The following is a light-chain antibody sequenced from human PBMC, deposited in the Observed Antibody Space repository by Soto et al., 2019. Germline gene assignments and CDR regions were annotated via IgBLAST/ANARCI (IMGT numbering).Light chain of an antibody. CDR2: DAS. CDR3: QQRSNWVWT. Sequence: EIVLTQSPATLSLSPGERATLSCRASQTFDSYLAWYQQKPGQAPSLLIYDASNRAPGVPARFSGSGSGTDFTLTISSLEPEDVAVYYCQQRSNWVWTFGQGTKVEIK. J-gene: IGKJ1*01. V-gene: IGKV3-11*01. CDR1: QTFDSY.